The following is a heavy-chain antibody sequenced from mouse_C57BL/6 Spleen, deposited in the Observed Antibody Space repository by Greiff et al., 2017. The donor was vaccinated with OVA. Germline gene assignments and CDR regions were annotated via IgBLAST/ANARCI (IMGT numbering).Heavy chain of an antibody. CDR1: GFTFSSYD. Sequence: EVQRVESGGGLVKPGGSLKLSCAASGFTFSSYDMSWVRQTPEKRLEWVATISDGGSYTYYPDNVKGRFTISRDNAKNNLYLQMSHLKSEDTAMYYCARRENWAADYWGQGTTLTVSS. V-gene: IGHV5-4*01. J-gene: IGHJ2*01. CDR3: ARRENWAADY. CDR2: ISDGGSYT. D-gene: IGHD4-1*01.